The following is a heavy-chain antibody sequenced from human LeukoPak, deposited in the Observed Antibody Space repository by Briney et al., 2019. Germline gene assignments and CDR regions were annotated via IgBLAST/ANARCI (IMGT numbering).Heavy chain of an antibody. Sequence: SETLSLTCTVSGGFISSYYWSWIRQPPGKGLEGVGYIYNSGSTNYNPSIKSRVTISVDPSQNQFSLKLSSVTAADTAVYDCARQTPTYKYYFDYWGQGTLVTVSS. D-gene: IGHD1-14*01. CDR3: ARQTPTYKYYFDY. CDR1: GGFISSYY. CDR2: IYNSGST. V-gene: IGHV4-59*08. J-gene: IGHJ4*02.